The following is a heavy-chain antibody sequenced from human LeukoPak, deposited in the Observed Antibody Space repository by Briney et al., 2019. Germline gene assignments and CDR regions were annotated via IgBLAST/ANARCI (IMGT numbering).Heavy chain of an antibody. D-gene: IGHD6-19*01. CDR1: GFTFSSYW. CDR3: ARDLSGYSSGWYGGYFDY. Sequence: PGGSLRLSCAASGFTFSSYWMSWVRQAPGKGLEWVANIKQDGSEKYYVDSVKGRFTISRDNAKNSLYLQMNSLRAEDTAVYYCARDLSGYSSGWYGGYFDYWGQGTLVTVSS. CDR2: IKQDGSEK. J-gene: IGHJ4*02. V-gene: IGHV3-7*03.